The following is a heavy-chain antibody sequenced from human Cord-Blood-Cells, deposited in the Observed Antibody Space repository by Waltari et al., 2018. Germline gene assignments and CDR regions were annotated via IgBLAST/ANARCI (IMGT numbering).Heavy chain of an antibody. CDR1: GFTFSRYS. CDR3: AREGYSSGWYVY. CDR2: ISSSSSYI. Sequence: EVQLVESGGGLVKPGGSLRLSCAASGFTFSRYSMNWVRQAPGKGLEWVSSISSSSSYIYYADSVKGRFTISRDNAKNSLYLQMNSLRAEDMAVYYCAREGYSSGWYVYWGQGTLVTVSS. J-gene: IGHJ4*02. D-gene: IGHD6-19*01. V-gene: IGHV3-21*01.